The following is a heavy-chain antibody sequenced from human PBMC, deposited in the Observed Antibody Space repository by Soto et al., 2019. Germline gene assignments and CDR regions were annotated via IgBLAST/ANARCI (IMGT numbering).Heavy chain of an antibody. CDR3: ARDQYGGAVAGRVDYYYYGMDV. CDR1: GFTFSSYG. D-gene: IGHD6-19*01. V-gene: IGHV3-33*01. Sequence: QVQLVESGGGVVQPGRSLRLSCAASGFTFSSYGMHWVRQAPGKGLEWVAVIWYDGSNKYYADSVKGRFTISRDNSKNTLYLQMNSLRAEDTAVYYCARDQYGGAVAGRVDYYYYGMDVWGQGTTVTVSS. J-gene: IGHJ6*02. CDR2: IWYDGSNK.